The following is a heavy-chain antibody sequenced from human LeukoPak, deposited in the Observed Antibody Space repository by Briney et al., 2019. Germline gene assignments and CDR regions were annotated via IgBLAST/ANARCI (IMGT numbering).Heavy chain of an antibody. CDR2: IYYSGST. J-gene: IGHJ3*01. Sequence: SETLSLTCTVSGGSISSYYWSWIRQPPGKGLEWIGYIYYSGSTNYNSSLKSRVTISVDTSKNQFSLKLSSVAAADTAVYYCARWSSGWSNAFDLWGQGTMVTVSS. CDR3: ARWSSGWSNAFDL. V-gene: IGHV4-59*01. D-gene: IGHD6-19*01. CDR1: GGSISSYY.